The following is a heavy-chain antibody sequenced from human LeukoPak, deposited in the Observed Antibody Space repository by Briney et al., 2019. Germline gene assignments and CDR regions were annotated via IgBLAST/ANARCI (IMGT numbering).Heavy chain of an antibody. V-gene: IGHV3-33*01. Sequence: GGSLRLSCAGSGFSFSNYGMHWVRQAPGKGLEWVAVIWYDGINKDYADSVKGRFTISRDNSKNTLYLQMNSLRAEDTAVYYCARDPTAYGSGGYYFDYWGQGTLVTVSS. CDR1: GFSFSNYG. J-gene: IGHJ4*02. CDR2: IWYDGINK. CDR3: ARDPTAYGSGGYYFDY. D-gene: IGHD2-15*01.